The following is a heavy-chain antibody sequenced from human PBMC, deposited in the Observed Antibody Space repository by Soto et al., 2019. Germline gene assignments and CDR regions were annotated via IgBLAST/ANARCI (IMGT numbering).Heavy chain of an antibody. J-gene: IGHJ5*02. V-gene: IGHV3-23*01. Sequence: EVQLLESGGGLVQPGGSLRLSCAASGFTFSSYAMSWVRQAPGKGLEWVSAISGSGGSTYYADSVKGRFTISRDNSKNTLYLQMNSLRADDTAVYYCAKDAGSSGWYRNNWFDPWGQGTLVTVSS. CDR3: AKDAGSSGWYRNNWFDP. D-gene: IGHD6-19*01. CDR2: ISGSGGST. CDR1: GFTFSSYA.